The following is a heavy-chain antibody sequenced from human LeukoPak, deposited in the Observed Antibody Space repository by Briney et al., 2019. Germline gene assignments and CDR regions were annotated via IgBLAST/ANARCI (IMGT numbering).Heavy chain of an antibody. Sequence: SETLSLTCTVSGASISSYYWSWIRQPPGKGLEWIGYIYYSGSTKYNPSLKSRVTISVDASKNQFSLRLSSLTAADTAVYYCARGALDTKTRFDYWGQGTLVTVSS. CDR3: ARGALDTKTRFDY. CDR1: GASISSYY. D-gene: IGHD5-18*01. V-gene: IGHV4-59*01. CDR2: IYYSGST. J-gene: IGHJ4*02.